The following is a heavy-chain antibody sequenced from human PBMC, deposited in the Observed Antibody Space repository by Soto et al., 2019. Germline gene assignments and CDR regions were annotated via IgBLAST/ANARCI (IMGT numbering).Heavy chain of an antibody. J-gene: IGHJ4*02. Sequence: PGGSLSRSCAASGFTFSSYAMSWVRQAPGKGLEWVSAISGSGGSTYYADSVKGRFTISRDNSKNMLYLQMNSLRAEDTAVYYRAKARKLTYYFDYWGQGTLVTVSS. V-gene: IGHV3-23*01. CDR1: GFTFSSYA. CDR2: ISGSGGST. CDR3: AKARKLTYYFDY.